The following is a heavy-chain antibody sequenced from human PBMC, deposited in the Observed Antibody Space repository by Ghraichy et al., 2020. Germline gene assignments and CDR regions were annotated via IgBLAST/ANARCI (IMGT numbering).Heavy chain of an antibody. V-gene: IGHV4-4*07. CDR3: ARSVPHPYYMDV. CDR1: GASISRYY. J-gene: IGHJ6*03. CDR2: IYASGSA. Sequence: SETLSLTCTVSGASISRYYWGWIRQPAGKGLEWIGRIYASGSANYNPSLKSRVTMSIDTSKNQFSLKLSSVTAADTAVYYCARSVPHPYYMDVWGKGTTVTVSS. D-gene: IGHD2-21*01.